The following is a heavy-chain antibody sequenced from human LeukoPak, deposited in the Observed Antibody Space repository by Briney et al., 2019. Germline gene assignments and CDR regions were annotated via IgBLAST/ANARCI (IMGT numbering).Heavy chain of an antibody. D-gene: IGHD4-17*01. CDR1: GFTVSSND. J-gene: IGHJ4*02. CDR3: AKDRTVTGYGQDY. Sequence: GGSLRLSCAASGFTVSSNDMSWVRQAPGKGLECISVIYSGGSTDYADSVKGRLTISRDNSKNTLYLQMNSLRAEDTAVYYCAKDRTVTGYGQDYWGQGTLVTVSS. CDR2: IYSGGST. V-gene: IGHV3-53*01.